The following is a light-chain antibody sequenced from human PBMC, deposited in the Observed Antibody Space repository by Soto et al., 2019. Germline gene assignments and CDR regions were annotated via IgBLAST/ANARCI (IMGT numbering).Light chain of an antibody. Sequence: SYELTQPPSVSVAPGQTARITCGGNNIGSKSVHWYQQKPGQAPVLVVYADDDRPSGIPERNSGSNSGNTATLTISRVEAGDDADYYCQLWDSTRDHHVFGSGTKLTVL. CDR1: NIGSKS. V-gene: IGLV3-21*02. J-gene: IGLJ1*01. CDR2: ADD. CDR3: QLWDSTRDHHV.